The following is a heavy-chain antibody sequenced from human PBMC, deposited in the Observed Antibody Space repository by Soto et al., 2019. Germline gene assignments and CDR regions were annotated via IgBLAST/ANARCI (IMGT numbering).Heavy chain of an antibody. V-gene: IGHV2-5*01. Sequence: QITLKEAGPTLVKPTETLTLTCTFSGFSFTTTRMGVAWTRQPPGKALEWLAIIYWYGESRYNPLLRRRLTLTEDTSKNQVVLTMTNMDPKDTATYYCAHRDSTGTPTYFDSWGQGIPVTVAS. CDR2: IYWYGES. CDR3: AHRDSTGTPTYFDS. D-gene: IGHD1-1*01. J-gene: IGHJ4*02. CDR1: GFSFTTTRMG.